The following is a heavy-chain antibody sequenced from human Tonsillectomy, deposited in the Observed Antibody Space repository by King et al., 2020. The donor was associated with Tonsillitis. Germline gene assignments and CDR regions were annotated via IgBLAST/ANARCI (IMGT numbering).Heavy chain of an antibody. CDR2: ISSGSSTI. CDR1: GFTFNTYR. CDR3: ARDRHDEMLTGYPYGMDV. D-gene: IGHD3-9*01. J-gene: IGHJ6*02. V-gene: IGHV3-48*02. Sequence: VQLVESGGGLVQPGGSLRLSCAASGFTFNTYRMNWVRQAPGKGLEWVSYISSGSSTIYYADSVKDRFTISRDNAKNSLYLQMNSLRDEDTAVYYCARDRHDEMLTGYPYGMDVWGQGTTVTVSS.